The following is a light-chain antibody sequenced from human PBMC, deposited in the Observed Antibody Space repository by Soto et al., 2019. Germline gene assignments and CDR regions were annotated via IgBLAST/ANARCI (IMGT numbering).Light chain of an antibody. J-gene: IGKJ1*01. V-gene: IGKV1-39*01. Sequence: DIHMTQSPSTLSASVGDRVTITCRASQSISSWLAWYQQKPGKAPKLLIYAASSLQSGVPSRFSGSGSGTDFTLIMSSLQPEDFATYYCQQSYSSPWTFGQGTKVDIK. CDR3: QQSYSSPWT. CDR1: QSISSW. CDR2: AAS.